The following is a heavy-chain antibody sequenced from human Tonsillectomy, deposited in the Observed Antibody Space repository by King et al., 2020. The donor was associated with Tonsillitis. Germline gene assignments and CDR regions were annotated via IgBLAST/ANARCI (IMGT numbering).Heavy chain of an antibody. CDR2: ISYDGNNK. J-gene: IGHJ3*02. CDR3: AKCQQLLVYAFDI. Sequence: VQLVESGGGVVQPGRSLRLSCAASGFTFSNFAMHWVRQAPGKGLEWVAFISYDGNNKYYADSVKGRFTISRDNSKNTLYLQMNSLRAEDTAVYYCAKCQQLLVYAFDIWGQGTMVTVSS. V-gene: IGHV3-30*18. D-gene: IGHD6-19*01. CDR1: GFTFSNFA.